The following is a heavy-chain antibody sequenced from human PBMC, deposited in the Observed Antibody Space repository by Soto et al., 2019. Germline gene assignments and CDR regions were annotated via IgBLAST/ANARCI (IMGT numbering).Heavy chain of an antibody. D-gene: IGHD3-10*01. CDR2: INHSGST. CDR1: GGSFSGYY. V-gene: IGHV4-34*01. CDR3: ARDRRLITMVRGVSLWFDP. J-gene: IGHJ5*02. Sequence: SETLSLTCAVYGGSFSGYYWSWIRQPPGKGLEWIGEINHSGSTNYNPSLKSRVTISVDTSKNQVSLKLSSVTAADTAVYYCARDRRLITMVRGVSLWFDPWGQGTLVTVS.